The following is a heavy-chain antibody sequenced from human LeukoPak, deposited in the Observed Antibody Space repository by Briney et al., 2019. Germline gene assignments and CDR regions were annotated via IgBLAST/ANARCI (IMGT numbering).Heavy chain of an antibody. CDR3: AREGYSTSSGPLDH. V-gene: IGHV1-69*05. D-gene: IGHD6-6*01. CDR2: IIPIFGTA. J-gene: IGHJ4*02. Sequence: GSSVKVSCKASGGTFSSYAISWVRQAPGQGLEWMGGIIPIFGTANYAQKFQGRVTITTDESTSTAYMELSSLRSEDTAVYYCAREGYSTSSGPLDHWGQGTLVTVSS. CDR1: GGTFSSYA.